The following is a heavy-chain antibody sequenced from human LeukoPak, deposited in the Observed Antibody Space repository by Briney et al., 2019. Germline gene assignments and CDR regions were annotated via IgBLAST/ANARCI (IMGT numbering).Heavy chain of an antibody. CDR3: ARDSGAGTYYYGSGSYYLDY. Sequence: SETLSLTCTVSGGSISSGDYYWSWIRQPPGKGLEWIGYIYYSGSTYYNPSLKSRVTISVDTSKNQFSLKLSSVTAADTAVYYRARDSGAGTYYYGSGSYYLDYWGQGTLVTVSS. CDR2: IYYSGST. V-gene: IGHV4-30-4*01. D-gene: IGHD3-10*01. J-gene: IGHJ4*02. CDR1: GGSISSGDYY.